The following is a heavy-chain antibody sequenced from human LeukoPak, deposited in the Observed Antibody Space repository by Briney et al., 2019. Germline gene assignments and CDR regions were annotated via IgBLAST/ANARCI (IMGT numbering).Heavy chain of an antibody. J-gene: IGHJ4*02. CDR2: ISGSGGST. Sequence: PGGSLRLSCAASGFTFSSYAMSWVRQAPGKGLEWVSAISGSGGSTYYADSVKGRFTISRDNSKNTLYLQMNSLRAEDMAVYYCAKDTLRYGDSVWDYWGQGTLVTVSS. CDR3: AKDTLRYGDSVWDY. CDR1: GFTFSSYA. V-gene: IGHV3-23*01. D-gene: IGHD4-17*01.